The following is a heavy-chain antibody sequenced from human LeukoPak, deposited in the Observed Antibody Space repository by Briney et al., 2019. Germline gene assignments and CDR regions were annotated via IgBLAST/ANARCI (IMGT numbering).Heavy chain of an antibody. CDR2: ISYDGSNK. Sequence: GGSLRLSCAASGFTFSSYGMHWVRQAPGKGLEWVAVISYDGSNKYYADSVKGRFTISRDNSKNTLYLQMNSLRAEDTAVYYCANDFVYGSEGYYGMDVWGQGTTVTVSS. J-gene: IGHJ6*02. CDR1: GFTFSSYG. V-gene: IGHV3-30*18. D-gene: IGHD3-10*01. CDR3: ANDFVYGSEGYYGMDV.